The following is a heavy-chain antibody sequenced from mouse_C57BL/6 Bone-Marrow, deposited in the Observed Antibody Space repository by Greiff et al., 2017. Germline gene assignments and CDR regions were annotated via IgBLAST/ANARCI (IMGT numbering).Heavy chain of an antibody. V-gene: IGHV1-76*01. CDR3: AKSSDYDPYAMDY. CDR1: GYTFTDYY. D-gene: IGHD2-4*01. CDR2: IYTGSGNT. J-gene: IGHJ4*01. Sequence: QVQLQQSGAELVRPGASVKLSCKASGYTFTDYYINWVKQRPGQGLEWIARIYTGSGNTYYNEQFKGKATLSAEKSSSTAYMQLSCLTSEDTAVYFCAKSSDYDPYAMDYWGQGTSVTVSS.